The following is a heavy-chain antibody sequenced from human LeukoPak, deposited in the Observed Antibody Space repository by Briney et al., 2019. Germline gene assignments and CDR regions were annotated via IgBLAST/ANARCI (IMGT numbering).Heavy chain of an antibody. CDR3: ARGFPLYYYGSGISEL. Sequence: GASVKVSCKASGYTFTSYDINWVRQATGQGLEWMGWMNPNSGNTGYAQKFQGRVTMTRNTSISTAYMELSSLRSEDTAVYYCARGFPLYYYGSGISELWGQGTLVTVSS. D-gene: IGHD3-10*01. CDR2: MNPNSGNT. V-gene: IGHV1-8*01. J-gene: IGHJ4*02. CDR1: GYTFTSYD.